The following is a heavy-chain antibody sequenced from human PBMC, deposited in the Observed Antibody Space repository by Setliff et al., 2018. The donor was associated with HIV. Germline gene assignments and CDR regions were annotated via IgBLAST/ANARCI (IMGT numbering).Heavy chain of an antibody. CDR2: ITSRSVST. V-gene: IGHV3-23*01. CDR3: AKAARDYYDSSGYYIGIDY. D-gene: IGHD3-22*01. CDR1: GFRYSDWS. J-gene: IGHJ4*02. Sequence: PGGSLRLSCTVSGFRYSDWSMSWIRQAPGKGLEWVSSITSRSVSTYYADSVKGRFTISRDNSKSTLYLQMNSLRAEDTAVYYCAKAARDYYDSSGYYIGIDYWGRGTLVTVSS.